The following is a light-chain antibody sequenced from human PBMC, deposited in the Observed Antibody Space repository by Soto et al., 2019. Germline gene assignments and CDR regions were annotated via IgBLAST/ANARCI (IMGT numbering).Light chain of an antibody. V-gene: IGKV1-33*01. J-gene: IGKJ2*01. Sequence: DIQMTQSPSSLSASVGDRATITCQASQALSNHLNWYQQKPGKAPNLLIYDESNWERGVPSRFSGSGSGTEFPFTISSVLPEDIGTFYCQQYDDLPYTFGQGTNLEIK. CDR1: QALSNH. CDR3: QQYDDLPYT. CDR2: DES.